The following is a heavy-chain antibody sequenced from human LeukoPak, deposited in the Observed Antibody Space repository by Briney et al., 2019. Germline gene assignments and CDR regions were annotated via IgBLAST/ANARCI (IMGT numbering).Heavy chain of an antibody. Sequence: SETLSLTCAVYGGSFSGYYWSWIRQPPGKGLEWIGEINHSGSTNYSPSLKSRVTISVDTSKNQFSLKLSSVTAADTAVYYCAREAKRMVRGVRGGDCWGQGTLVTVSS. CDR1: GGSFSGYY. CDR2: INHSGST. D-gene: IGHD3-10*01. CDR3: AREAKRMVRGVRGGDC. J-gene: IGHJ4*02. V-gene: IGHV4-34*01.